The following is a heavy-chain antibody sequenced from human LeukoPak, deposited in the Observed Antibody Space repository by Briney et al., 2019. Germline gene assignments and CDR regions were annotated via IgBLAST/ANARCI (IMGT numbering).Heavy chain of an antibody. CDR2: IYSGGTT. Sequence: SETLSLTCIVSGDSISNYFWSWIRQPAGKGLEWLGRIYSGGTTNYNPSLKSRVTMSVDTSKNQFSLNLSSVTAADTAVYYCAREGRDGYNYRALDYWGQGTLVSVSS. CDR3: AREGRDGYNYRALDY. CDR1: GDSISNYF. D-gene: IGHD5-24*01. V-gene: IGHV4-4*07. J-gene: IGHJ4*02.